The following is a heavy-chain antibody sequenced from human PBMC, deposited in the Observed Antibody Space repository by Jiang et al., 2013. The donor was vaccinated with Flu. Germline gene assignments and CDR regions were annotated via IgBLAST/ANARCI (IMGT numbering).Heavy chain of an antibody. V-gene: IGHV4-59*08. J-gene: IGHJ4*02. D-gene: IGHD3-22*01. CDR3: ARHYYDSSGYYYLYYFDY. Sequence: KSRVTISVDTSKNQFSLKLSSVTAADTAVYYCARHYYDSSGYYYLYYFDYWGQGTLVTVSS.